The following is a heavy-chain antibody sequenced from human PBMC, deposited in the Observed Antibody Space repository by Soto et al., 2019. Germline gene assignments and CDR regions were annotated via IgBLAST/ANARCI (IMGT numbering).Heavy chain of an antibody. CDR1: GGSISSGGYY. V-gene: IGHV4-31*03. CDR3: TGGQDNLAVNFDY. Sequence: SETLSLTCTVSGGSISSGGYYWNWIRQHPGKGLEWIGYIYYSGTTYYNPSLKSRVTISVDTSKNQFSLKLSSVTAEDTAVYYCTGGQDNLAVNFDYWGQGTPVTVSS. CDR2: IYYSGTT. D-gene: IGHD1-1*01. J-gene: IGHJ4*02.